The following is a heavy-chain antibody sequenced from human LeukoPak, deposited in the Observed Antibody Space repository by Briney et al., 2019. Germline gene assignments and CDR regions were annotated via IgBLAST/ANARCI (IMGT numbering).Heavy chain of an antibody. CDR2: ISYDGSNK. Sequence: GGSLRLSCAASGFTFSSYAMHWVRQAPGKGLEWVAVISYDGSNKNYADSVKGRFTISRDNSKNTLYLQMNSLRAEDTAVYYCARDLDYWGQGTLVTVSS. CDR3: ARDLDY. CDR1: GFTFSSYA. V-gene: IGHV3-30-3*01. J-gene: IGHJ4*02.